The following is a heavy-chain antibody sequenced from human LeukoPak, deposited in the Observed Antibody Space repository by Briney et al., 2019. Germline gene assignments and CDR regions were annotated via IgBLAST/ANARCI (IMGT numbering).Heavy chain of an antibody. CDR3: ARVGWDEEMRYDYVWGSYRWEKFGI. D-gene: IGHD3-16*02. CDR1: GYTFTGYY. V-gene: IGHV1-2*02. Sequence: GASVKVSCKASGYTFTGYYMHWVRQAPGQGLEWMGWINPNSGGTNYAQKFQGRVTMTRDTSISTAYMELSRLRSDDTAVYYCARVGWDEEMRYDYVWGSYRWEKFGIWGQGTLVTVSS. CDR2: INPNSGGT. J-gene: IGHJ4*02.